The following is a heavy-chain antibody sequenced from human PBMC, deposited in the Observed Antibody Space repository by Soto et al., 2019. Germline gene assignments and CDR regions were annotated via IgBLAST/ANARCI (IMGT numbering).Heavy chain of an antibody. J-gene: IGHJ4*02. V-gene: IGHV1-3*01. CDR1: GYTFTSYA. CDR3: VWVFGPYCSSTSCWSSAY. D-gene: IGHD2-2*01. Sequence: ASVKVSCKASGYTFTSYAMHWVRQAPGQRLEWMGWINAGNGNTKYSQKFQGRVTITRDTSASTAYMELSSLRSEDTAVYYCVWVFGPYCSSTSCWSSAYWGQGTLVTVSS. CDR2: INAGNGNT.